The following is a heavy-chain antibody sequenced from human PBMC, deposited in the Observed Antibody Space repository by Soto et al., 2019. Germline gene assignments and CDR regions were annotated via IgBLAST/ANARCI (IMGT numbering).Heavy chain of an antibody. CDR1: GGTFSSYA. CDR3: ARGRRDIVVVVAAPIPNYYYYGMDV. V-gene: IGHV1-69*10. J-gene: IGHJ6*02. Sequence: ASVKVSCKASGGTFSSYAISWVRQAPGQGLEWMGGIIPILGTANYAQKFQGRVTITADKSTSTAYMELSSLRSEDTAVYYCARGRRDIVVVVAAPIPNYYYYGMDVWGQGTTVTVSS. CDR2: IIPILGTA. D-gene: IGHD2-15*01.